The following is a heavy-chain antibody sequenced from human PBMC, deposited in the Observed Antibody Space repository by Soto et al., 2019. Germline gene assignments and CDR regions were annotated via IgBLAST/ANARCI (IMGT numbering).Heavy chain of an antibody. Sequence: GGSLRLSCAASGFTFSSYAMSWVRQAPGKGLEWVSAISGSGGSTYYADSVKGRFTISRDNSKNTLYLQMNSLRAEDTAVYYCAKWQLEPLGGHYYFDYWGQGTLVTVSS. CDR3: AKWQLEPLGGHYYFDY. CDR1: GFTFSSYA. J-gene: IGHJ4*02. D-gene: IGHD1-1*01. CDR2: ISGSGGST. V-gene: IGHV3-23*01.